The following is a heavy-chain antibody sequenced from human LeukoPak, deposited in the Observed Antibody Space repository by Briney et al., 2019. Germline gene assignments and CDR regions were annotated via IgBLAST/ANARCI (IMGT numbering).Heavy chain of an antibody. J-gene: IGHJ3*02. CDR3: ARASSKQLAGYLPDGFDI. Sequence: GGSLRLSCAASGFTFSHYSMNWVRQAPGKGLEWVSSISSSGTYVYYADSVKGRFTISRDNAKNSLSLQMNSLRADDAAVYYCARASSKQLAGYLPDGFDIWGQGTMVTVSS. CDR2: ISSSGTYV. CDR1: GFTFSHYS. V-gene: IGHV3-21*01. D-gene: IGHD3-9*01.